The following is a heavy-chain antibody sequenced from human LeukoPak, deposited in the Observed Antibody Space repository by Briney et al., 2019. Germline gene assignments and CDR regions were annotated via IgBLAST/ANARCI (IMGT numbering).Heavy chain of an antibody. J-gene: IGHJ3*01. CDR2: INRDGGLT. CDR3: AREEHRLAEAGTSAFDL. D-gene: IGHD6-13*01. CDR1: GFTFSENW. V-gene: IGHV3-74*01. Sequence: GGSLRLSCVTSGFTFSENWMHWVRQAPGKGLAWVSHINRDGGLTNYADSVKGRFTISRDNARNTVYLQMSSLRVEDTAIYFCAREEHRLAEAGTSAFDLGGQGTLVTVSP.